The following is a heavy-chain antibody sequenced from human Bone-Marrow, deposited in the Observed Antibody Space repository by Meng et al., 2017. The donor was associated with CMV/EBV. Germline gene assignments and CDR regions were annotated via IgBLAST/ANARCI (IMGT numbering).Heavy chain of an antibody. V-gene: IGHV1-2*02. D-gene: IGHD2-21*01. CDR3: ARTECGGDCYSGRYYYYGMDV. CDR1: GYTFTGYF. J-gene: IGHJ6*02. CDR2: INPKNGVT. Sequence: ASVKVSCKASGYTFTGYFLNWVRQAPGQGLEWMGWINPKNGVTNFAQSFQGRVTMTRDTSISTAYMELSRLRSDDTAVYYCARTECGGDCYSGRYYYYGMDVWGQGTTVTVSS.